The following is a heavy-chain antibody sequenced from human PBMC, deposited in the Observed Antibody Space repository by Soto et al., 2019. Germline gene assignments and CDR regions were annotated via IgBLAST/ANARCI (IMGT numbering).Heavy chain of an antibody. V-gene: IGHV3-23*01. CDR2: ISGSGGST. D-gene: IGHD3-22*01. CDR1: GFTFSSYA. Sequence: EVQLLESGGGLVQPGGSLRLSCAASGFTFSSYAMSWVRQAPGKGLEWVSAISGSGGSTYYADSVKGRFTISRDNCKNTLYLQMNSLRAEDTAVYYCAKDPFWYYYDNSGYSPYYFDYWGQGTLVTVSS. J-gene: IGHJ4*02. CDR3: AKDPFWYYYDNSGYSPYYFDY.